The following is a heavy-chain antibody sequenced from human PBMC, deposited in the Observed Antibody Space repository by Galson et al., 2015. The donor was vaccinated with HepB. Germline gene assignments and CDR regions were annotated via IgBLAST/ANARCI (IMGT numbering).Heavy chain of an antibody. J-gene: IGHJ3*02. Sequence: SVKVSCKASGFTFTSSAVQWVRQARGQRLEWIGWIVVGSGNTNYAQKFQERVTITRDMSTSTAYMELSSLRSEDTAVYYCAARSRGGYDAFDIWGQGTMVTVSS. CDR3: AARSRGGYDAFDI. D-gene: IGHD6-25*01. CDR1: GFTFTSSA. CDR2: IVVGSGNT. V-gene: IGHV1-58*01.